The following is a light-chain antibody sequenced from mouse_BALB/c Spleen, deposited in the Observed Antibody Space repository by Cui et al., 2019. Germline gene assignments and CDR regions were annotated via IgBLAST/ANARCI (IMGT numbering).Light chain of an antibody. CDR2: KAS. V-gene: IGKV10-94*01. J-gene: IGKJ2*01. CDR3: QQGQSYPYT. Sequence: DIQMNQSPSSLSASLGDTITITCHASQNINVWLSWYQQKPGNIPKLLIYKASNLHPGVPSRFSGSGSGTGFTLTISSLQPEDIATYYCQQGQSYPYTFGGGTKLEIK. CDR1: QNINVW.